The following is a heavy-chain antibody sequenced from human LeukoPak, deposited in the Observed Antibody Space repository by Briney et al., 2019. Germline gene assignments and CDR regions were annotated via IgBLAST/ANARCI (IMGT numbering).Heavy chain of an antibody. CDR1: GGSISTSSYY. D-gene: IGHD4-11*01. V-gene: IGHV4-39*07. CDR3: ARAPWAYGNYVHAFDI. J-gene: IGHJ3*02. Sequence: SETLSLTCTVSGGSISTSSYYWGWVRQPPGKGLEWIGEINHSGSTNYNPSLKSRVSISIDTSNNDLSLKGTSVTAADTAGYYCARAPWAYGNYVHAFDIWGQGTMVTVSS. CDR2: INHSGST.